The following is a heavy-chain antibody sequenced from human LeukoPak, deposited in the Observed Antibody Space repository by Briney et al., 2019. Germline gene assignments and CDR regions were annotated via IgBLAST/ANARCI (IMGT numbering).Heavy chain of an antibody. J-gene: IGHJ2*01. CDR3: ARTTTTGYFDL. Sequence: ASVKVSCKASGYTFTSYYVRWVRQAPGQGLEWMGIVNPSGGTTTYAQRFQGRVTMTRDTSTSTVYMELSSLRFEDSAVYYCARTTTTGYFDLWGRGNMVTVSS. CDR2: VNPSGGTT. V-gene: IGHV1-46*01. CDR1: GYTFTSYY. D-gene: IGHD4-17*01.